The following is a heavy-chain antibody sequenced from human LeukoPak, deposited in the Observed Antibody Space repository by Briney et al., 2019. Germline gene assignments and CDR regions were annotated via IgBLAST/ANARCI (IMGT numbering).Heavy chain of an antibody. Sequence: ASVKVSCKASGYTFTGYYMHWVRQAPGQGLEWIGRINPNSGGTNYAQKFQGRVTMTRDTSISTAYMELSRLRSDDTAVYYCARTTSIVVGSSGFDYWGQGTLVTVSS. CDR2: INPNSGGT. CDR1: GYTFTGYY. V-gene: IGHV1-2*06. D-gene: IGHD2-15*01. J-gene: IGHJ4*02. CDR3: ARTTSIVVGSSGFDY.